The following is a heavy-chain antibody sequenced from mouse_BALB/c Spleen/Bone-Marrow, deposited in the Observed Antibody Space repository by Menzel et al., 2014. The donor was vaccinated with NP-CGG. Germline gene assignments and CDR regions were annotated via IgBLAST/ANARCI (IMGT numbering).Heavy chain of an antibody. CDR3: AGWDYYGYAIDY. CDR2: INPYNGGT. J-gene: IGHJ2*02. CDR1: GYSFXGYT. Sequence: EVQLQQSGPELVTPGASMKISCKASGYSFXGYTMNWVKQSHGKNLEWIGLINPYNGGTSYNQKFKGKATLTVDKSSSTHYMELLSLPSEDSAVYYCAGWDYYGYAIDYWGQGTSLTVSS. V-gene: IGHV1-18*01. D-gene: IGHD1-2*01.